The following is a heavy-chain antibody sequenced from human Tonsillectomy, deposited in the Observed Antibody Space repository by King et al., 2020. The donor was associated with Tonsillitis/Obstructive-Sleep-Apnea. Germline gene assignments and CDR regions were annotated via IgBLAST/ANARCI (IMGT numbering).Heavy chain of an antibody. CDR2: FDPEDGET. J-gene: IGHJ6*02. V-gene: IGHV1-24*01. CDR3: ATGPPRQCIVGAPMDV. CDR1: GYTLTELS. D-gene: IGHD1-26*01. Sequence: QLVQSGAEVKKPGASVKVSCKVSGYTLTELSMHWVRQAPGKGLEWMGGFDPEDGETIYAQKFQGRVTMTEDTSTDTAYMELSSLRSEDTAVYYCATGPPRQCIVGAPMDVWGQGTTVTVSS.